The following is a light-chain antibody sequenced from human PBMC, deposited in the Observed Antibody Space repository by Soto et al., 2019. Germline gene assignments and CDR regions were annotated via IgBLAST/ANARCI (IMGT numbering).Light chain of an antibody. Sequence: QSVVTQPPSVSGAPGHRVTISCTGTSSNIGAGYDVHWYQHLPGTAPKLLIYGNTIRPSGVPDRFSGSKSGTSASLAITGLQAEDEADYYCQSYDRSLRGYVFGTGTKLTVL. CDR2: GNT. CDR1: SSNIGAGYD. V-gene: IGLV1-40*01. J-gene: IGLJ1*01. CDR3: QSYDRSLRGYV.